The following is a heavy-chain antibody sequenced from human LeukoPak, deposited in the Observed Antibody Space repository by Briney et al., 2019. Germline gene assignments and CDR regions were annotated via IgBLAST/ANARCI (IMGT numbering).Heavy chain of an antibody. D-gene: IGHD2-2*01. J-gene: IGHJ5*02. CDR3: ARGRMDCSSTSCAASSWFDP. V-gene: IGHV4-34*01. CDR1: GGSFSGYY. CDR2: INHSGST. Sequence: PSETLSLTCAVYGGSFSGYYWSWIRQPPGKGLEWIGEINHSGSTNYNPSLKSRVTISVDTSKNQFSLKLSSVTAADTAVYYCARGRMDCSSTSCAASSWFDPWGQGTLITVSS.